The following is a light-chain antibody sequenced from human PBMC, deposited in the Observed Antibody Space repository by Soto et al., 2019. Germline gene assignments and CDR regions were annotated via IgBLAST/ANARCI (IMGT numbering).Light chain of an antibody. CDR2: RNN. CDR1: SSNTGSNY. Sequence: QLVLTQPPSASGTPGQRVTISCSGSSSNTGSNYVYWYQQLPGTAPKLLIYRNNQRPSGVPDRFSGSKSGTSASLAISGLRSEDEADYYCAAWDDSLSGVVFGGGTQLTVL. CDR3: AAWDDSLSGVV. J-gene: IGLJ2*01. V-gene: IGLV1-47*01.